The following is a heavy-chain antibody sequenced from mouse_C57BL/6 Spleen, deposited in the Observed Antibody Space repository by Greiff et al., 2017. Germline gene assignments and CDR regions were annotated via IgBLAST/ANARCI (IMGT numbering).Heavy chain of an antibody. CDR2: IYPGSGNT. J-gene: IGHJ2*01. CDR3: ARGGITWDYFDY. D-gene: IGHD1-1*01. CDR1: GYTFTDYY. Sequence: QVQLKESGAELVRPGASVKLSCKASGYTFTDYYINWVKQRPGQGLEWIARIYPGSGNTYYNEKFKGKATLTAEKSSSTAYMQLSSLTSEDSAVYFCARGGITWDYFDYWGQGTTLTVSS. V-gene: IGHV1-76*01.